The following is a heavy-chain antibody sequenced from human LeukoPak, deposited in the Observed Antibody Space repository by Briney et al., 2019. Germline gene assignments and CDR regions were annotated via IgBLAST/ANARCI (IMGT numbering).Heavy chain of an antibody. J-gene: IGHJ4*02. D-gene: IGHD3-10*01. Sequence: SETLSLTCTVSGGSFSTYYWSWIRQPPGKGREWIGYINYSVSTTYSRSRKSRGTISVDTSKSQFSLKLSSVTAADTAVYYCARGIKPGLGEAPAYWGQGTLVTVSS. V-gene: IGHV4-59*01. CDR1: GGSFSTYY. CDR3: ARGIKPGLGEAPAY. CDR2: INYSVST.